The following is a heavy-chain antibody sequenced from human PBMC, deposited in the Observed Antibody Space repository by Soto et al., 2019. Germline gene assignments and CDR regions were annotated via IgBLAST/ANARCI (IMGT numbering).Heavy chain of an antibody. CDR1: GYTFTSFG. V-gene: IGHV1-18*01. CDR3: AREYSSSEFDY. CDR2: SSTYSDHT. D-gene: IGHD3-22*01. J-gene: IGHJ4*02. Sequence: QVQLVQSGAEVKKPGASVKVSCKASGYTFTSFGISWVRQVPGHGLEWMGWSSTYSDHTNYAQNLQGRVTMTTDSSTNTAHMELRSVTSGDTAVYYCAREYSSSEFDYWGQGTLVTVSS.